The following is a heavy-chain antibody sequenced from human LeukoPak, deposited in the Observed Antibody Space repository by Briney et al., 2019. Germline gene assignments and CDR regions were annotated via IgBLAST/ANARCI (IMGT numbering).Heavy chain of an antibody. D-gene: IGHD6-19*01. CDR2: ISPNSGGT. V-gene: IGHV1-2*02. Sequence: ASVKVSCKASGGTFSSYAIGWVRQAPGQGLEWMGWISPNSGGTNYAQKFQGRVTMTRDTSISTAYMEMSRLRSDDTAVYYCARETAAVAGLPSDYWGQGTLVTVSS. J-gene: IGHJ4*02. CDR3: ARETAAVAGLPSDY. CDR1: GGTFSSYA.